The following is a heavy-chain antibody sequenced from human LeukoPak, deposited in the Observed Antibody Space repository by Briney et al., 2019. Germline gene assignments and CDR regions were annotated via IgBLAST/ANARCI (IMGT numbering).Heavy chain of an antibody. CDR2: IIPIFGTA. CDR1: GGTFSSYA. D-gene: IGHD3-22*01. V-gene: IGHV1-69*05. CDR3: ARGYYYDSSGYRYYFDY. Sequence: SVKVSCKASGGTFSSYAISWVRQAPGQGLEWMGGIIPIFGTANYAQKFQGRVTITTDESTSTAYMELSSLRSEDTAVYYCARGYYYDSSGYRYYFDYWGQGTLVTVSS. J-gene: IGHJ4*02.